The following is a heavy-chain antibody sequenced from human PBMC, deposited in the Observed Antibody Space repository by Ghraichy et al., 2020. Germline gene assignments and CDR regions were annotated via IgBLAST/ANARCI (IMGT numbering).Heavy chain of an antibody. CDR3: AKESCTTSTCLSYYYFAMDV. V-gene: IGHV3-30*02. J-gene: IGHJ6*02. CDR2: IRYDGSNT. D-gene: IGHD2/OR15-2a*01. CDR1: GFTFSNYG. Sequence: GGSLRLSCVASGFTFSNYGMHWVRQAPGKGLEWVAFIRYDGSNTYYGDSEKGRHSISRDNSKNTLYLQMNSLRPEDTAVYYCAKESCTTSTCLSYYYFAMDVWGQGTTVTVS.